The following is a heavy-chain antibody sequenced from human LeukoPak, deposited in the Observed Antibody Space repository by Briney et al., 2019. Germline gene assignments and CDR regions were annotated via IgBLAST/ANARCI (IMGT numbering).Heavy chain of an antibody. CDR3: ARDMIAARPNRFDP. V-gene: IGHV1-18*01. J-gene: IGHJ5*02. CDR2: ISAYNGNT. CDR1: GYSFTTYG. Sequence: ASVKVSCKASGYSFTTYGISWVRQAPGQGLEWMGWISAYNGNTNYAQKLQGRVTMTTDTSTSIAYMELRSLRYDDTAVYYCARDMIAARPNRFDPWGQGTLVTVSS. D-gene: IGHD6-6*01.